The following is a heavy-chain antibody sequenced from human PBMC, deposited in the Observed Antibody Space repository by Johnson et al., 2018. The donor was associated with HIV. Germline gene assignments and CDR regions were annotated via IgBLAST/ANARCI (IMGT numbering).Heavy chain of an antibody. CDR1: GFTFSDYC. CDR2: IQQDGTEN. V-gene: IGHV3-7*01. D-gene: IGHD1-26*01. CDR3: ARVQSLQWELLDGDAFDI. Sequence: VQLVESGGGLVQPGGSLRLSCASSGFTFSDYCMSWVRQAPWIGLEWVANIQQDGTENYYVDSLKGRFPISRDNAKNSLYLQMNSLRAEDTAVYYCARVQSLQWELLDGDAFDIWGQGTMVTVSS. J-gene: IGHJ3*02.